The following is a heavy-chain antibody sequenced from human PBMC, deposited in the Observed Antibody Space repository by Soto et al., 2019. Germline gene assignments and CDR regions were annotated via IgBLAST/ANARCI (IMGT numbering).Heavy chain of an antibody. CDR2: INPNSGGT. CDR3: ARDPGNGSSVGEY. CDR1: GYTFTGYY. J-gene: IGHJ4*02. Sequence: ASVKVSCKASGYTFTGYYMHWVRQAPGQGLEWMGWINPNSGGTNYAQKFQGWVTMTRDTSISTAYMELSRLRSDDTAVYYCARDPGNGSSVGEYWGQGTLVTVSS. D-gene: IGHD6-6*01. V-gene: IGHV1-2*04.